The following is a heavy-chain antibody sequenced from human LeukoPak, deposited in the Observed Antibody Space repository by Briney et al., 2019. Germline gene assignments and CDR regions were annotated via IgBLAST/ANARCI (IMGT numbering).Heavy chain of an antibody. CDR2: ISAYNGNT. CDR3: ARGSYGELLNESIDY. V-gene: IGHV1-18*01. Sequence: ASVKVSCKASGYTFTSYGTSWVRQAPGQGLEWMGWISAYNGNTNYAQKLQGRVTMTTDTSTSTAYMELRSLRSDDTAVYYCARGSYGELLNESIDYWGQGTLVTVSS. J-gene: IGHJ4*02. CDR1: GYTFTSYG. D-gene: IGHD1-26*01.